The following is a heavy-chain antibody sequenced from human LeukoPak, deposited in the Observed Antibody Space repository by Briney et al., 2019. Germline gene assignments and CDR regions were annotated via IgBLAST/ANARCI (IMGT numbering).Heavy chain of an antibody. CDR2: INPNSGGT. D-gene: IGHD3-10*01. V-gene: IGHV1-2*02. Sequence: ASVKVSCKTSGYTFTGYYMHWVRQAPGQGLEWMGWINPNSGGTNYAQKFQGRVTMTRDTSISTAYMELSRLRSDDTAVYYCARVGGYYGSGSYDLDYWGQGTLVTVSS. CDR1: GYTFTGYY. J-gene: IGHJ4*02. CDR3: ARVGGYYGSGSYDLDY.